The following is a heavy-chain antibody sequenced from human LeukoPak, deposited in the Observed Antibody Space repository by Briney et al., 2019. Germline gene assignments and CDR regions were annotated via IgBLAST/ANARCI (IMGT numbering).Heavy chain of an antibody. V-gene: IGHV1-2*02. D-gene: IGHD3-16*01. Sequence: EASVKVSCKASGYTFTSYDINWVRQATGQGLEWMGWINPNSGGTNYAQKFQGRVTMTRDTSISTAYMELSRLRSDDTAVYYCARTAKGAQPYDYWGQGTLVTVSS. CDR1: GYTFTSYD. CDR2: INPNSGGT. J-gene: IGHJ4*02. CDR3: ARTAKGAQPYDY.